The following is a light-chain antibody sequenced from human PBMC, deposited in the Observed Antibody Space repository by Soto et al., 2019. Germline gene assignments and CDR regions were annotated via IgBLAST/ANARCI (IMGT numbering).Light chain of an antibody. V-gene: IGKV3-20*01. CDR3: QQYGNSPPT. CDR1: QSIIRTY. Sequence: PGETNTLFCIRAQSIIRTYLSWYQQKSGKAPRVLISGASSLHSGIPYRFSGSGSGADFTLTISRLQPEDFAAYYCQQYGNSPPTFGGGTKVDIK. J-gene: IGKJ4*01. CDR2: GAS.